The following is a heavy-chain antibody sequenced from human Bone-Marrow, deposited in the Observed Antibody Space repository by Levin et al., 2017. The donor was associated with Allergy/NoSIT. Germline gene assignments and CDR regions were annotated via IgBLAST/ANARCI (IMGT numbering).Heavy chain of an antibody. D-gene: IGHD4-17*01. CDR2: IIPIFGTA. V-gene: IGHV1-69*13. CDR1: GGTFSSYA. CDR3: TEGPWTTVTPHDFDY. Sequence: SVKVSCKASGGTFSSYAISWVRQAPGQGLEWMGGIIPIFGTANYAQKFQGRVTITADESTSTAYMELSSLRSEDTAVYYCTEGPWTTVTPHDFDYWGQGTLVTVSS. J-gene: IGHJ4*02.